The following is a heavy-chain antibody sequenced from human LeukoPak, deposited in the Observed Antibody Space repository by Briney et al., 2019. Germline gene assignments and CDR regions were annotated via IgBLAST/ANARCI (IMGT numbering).Heavy chain of an antibody. D-gene: IGHD3-3*01. Sequence: PGRSLRLSCAASGFTFSSYGMPWVRQAPGKGLEWVAVIPYDGTNKYYADSVKGRFTISRDNSKNTVYLQLNSLRAEDTAVYYCAKDRQYDLGAFDIWGQGTMVTVSS. CDR1: GFTFSSYG. CDR3: AKDRQYDLGAFDI. J-gene: IGHJ3*02. V-gene: IGHV3-30*18. CDR2: IPYDGTNK.